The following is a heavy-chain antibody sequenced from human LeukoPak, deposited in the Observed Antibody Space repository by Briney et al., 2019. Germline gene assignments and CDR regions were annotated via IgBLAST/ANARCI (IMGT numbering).Heavy chain of an antibody. CDR1: SGSISSYY. V-gene: IGHV4-59*08. D-gene: IGHD3-22*01. CDR3: ARHYSDYYDSSGYYHNYYYYYGMDV. Sequence: LETLSLTCTVSSGSISSYYWSWIRQPPGKGLEWIGYIYYSGSTNYNPSLKSRVTISVDTSKNQFSLKLSSVTAADTAVYYCARHYSDYYDSSGYYHNYYYYYGMDVWGQGTTVTVSS. J-gene: IGHJ6*02. CDR2: IYYSGST.